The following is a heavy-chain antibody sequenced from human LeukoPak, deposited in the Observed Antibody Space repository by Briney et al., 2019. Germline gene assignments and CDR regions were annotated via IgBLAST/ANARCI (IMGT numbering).Heavy chain of an antibody. V-gene: IGHV4-59*01. CDR3: ARAAGYSYGHPIDY. D-gene: IGHD5-18*01. J-gene: IGHJ4*02. CDR1: GGSISSYY. CDR2: IYYSGST. Sequence: PSETLSLTCTVSGGSISSYYWSWIRQPPGKELEWIGYIYYSGSTNYNPSLKSRVTISVDTSKNQFSLKLSSVTAADTAVYYCARAAGYSYGHPIDYWGQGTLVTVSS.